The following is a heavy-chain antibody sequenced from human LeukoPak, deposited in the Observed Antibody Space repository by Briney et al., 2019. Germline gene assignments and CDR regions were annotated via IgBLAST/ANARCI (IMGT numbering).Heavy chain of an antibody. V-gene: IGHV4-59*01. CDR1: GGSISSYY. D-gene: IGHD2-2*01. CDR3: ARVVQDIVVVPAAMATFDY. Sequence: SETLSLTCTVSGGSISSYYWSWIRQPPGQGLEWMGYIYYSGSTNYNPSLKSRVTISVDTSKNRFSLKLSSVTAADTAVYYCARVVQDIVVVPAAMATFDYWGQGTLVTVSS. CDR2: IYYSGST. J-gene: IGHJ4*02.